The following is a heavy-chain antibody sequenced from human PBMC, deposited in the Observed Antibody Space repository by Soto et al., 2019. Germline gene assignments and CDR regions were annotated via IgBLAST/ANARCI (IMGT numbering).Heavy chain of an antibody. J-gene: IGHJ5*02. V-gene: IGHV3-23*01. CDR2: ITGSGAGS. Sequence: EVPLLESGGGWLQPGGSLRLSCAASGFTFSSYAMNWVRQAPGKGLEWVSGITGSGAGSYYSDSVKGRFTISRDNSKNTLYLKMDSLRAEDTAVDYCTQAYSNSWPNDWFDPWGQGTLVTVSS. CDR1: GFTFSSYA. CDR3: TQAYSNSWPNDWFDP. D-gene: IGHD6-13*01.